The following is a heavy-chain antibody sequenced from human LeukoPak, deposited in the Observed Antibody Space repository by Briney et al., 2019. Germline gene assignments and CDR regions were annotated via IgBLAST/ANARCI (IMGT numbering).Heavy chain of an antibody. D-gene: IGHD2-15*01. J-gene: IGHJ5*02. V-gene: IGHV3-21*01. CDR1: GFTFSSYS. CDR3: ARALGYCSGGSCSEGDP. Sequence: GGSLRLSCAASGFTFSSYSMNWVRQAPGKGLEWVSSISSSSSYIYYADSVKGRFTISRDNAKNSLYLQMNSLRAEDTAVYYCARALGYCSGGSCSEGDPWGQGTLVTVSS. CDR2: ISSSSSYI.